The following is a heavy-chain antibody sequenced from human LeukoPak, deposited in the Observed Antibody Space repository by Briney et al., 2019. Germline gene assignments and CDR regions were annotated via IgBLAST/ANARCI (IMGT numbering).Heavy chain of an antibody. CDR2: INPSGGST. Sequence: ASVKVSCKASGYTFTSYYMHWVRQAPGQGLEWMGIINPSGGSTSYAQKFQGRVTMTRDMSTSTVYMELSSLRSEDTAVYCCARDADGSGSYYRNWFDPWGQGTLVTVSA. V-gene: IGHV1-46*01. CDR3: ARDADGSGSYYRNWFDP. D-gene: IGHD3-10*01. J-gene: IGHJ5*02. CDR1: GYTFTSYY.